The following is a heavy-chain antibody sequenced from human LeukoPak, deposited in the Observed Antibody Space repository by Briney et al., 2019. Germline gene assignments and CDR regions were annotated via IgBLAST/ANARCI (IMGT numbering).Heavy chain of an antibody. CDR1: GYSFTSYW. CDR3: ARHLGYCRGGSCLYYYYMEV. CDR2: LYPGDSDT. V-gene: IGHV5-51*01. J-gene: IGHJ6*03. Sequence: GESLQISCKGSGYSFTSYWIDWVRQIPGKGLEWMGILYPGDSDTRYSPSFQGQVTISADKSISTAYLQWSSLKTSDTAMYYCARHLGYCRGGSCLYYYYMEVWGKGTTVTVSS. D-gene: IGHD2-15*01.